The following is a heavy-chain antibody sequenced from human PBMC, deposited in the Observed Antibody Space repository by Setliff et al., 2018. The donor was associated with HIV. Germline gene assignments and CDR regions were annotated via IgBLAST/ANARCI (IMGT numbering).Heavy chain of an antibody. J-gene: IGHJ4*02. D-gene: IGHD2-21*02. CDR1: GYSFTNYW. V-gene: IGHV5-51*01. CDR2: IYPGDSDI. Sequence: GESLKISCKGSGYSFTNYWIGWVRQMPGKGLEWMGIIYPGDSDIQYSPSFQGQVTLSVDKSISTAYLQWSSLKASDTAMYYCARLSVVTATRIYYFDYWGQGTLVTVSS. CDR3: ARLSVVTATRIYYFDY.